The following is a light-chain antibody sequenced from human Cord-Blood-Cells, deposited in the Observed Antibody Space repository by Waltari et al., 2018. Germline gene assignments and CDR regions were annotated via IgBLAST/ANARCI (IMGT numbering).Light chain of an antibody. CDR2: KAS. J-gene: IGKJ2*01. Sequence: DIQMTQSPSTLSASVGDRVTITCRASQSISSWLAWYQQKPGKVPKLLIYKASSLESGVPSRFSGSGSGTEFTLTISSLQPDDFATYYCQQYNRYTFGQGTKLEIK. CDR1: QSISSW. V-gene: IGKV1-5*03. CDR3: QQYNRYT.